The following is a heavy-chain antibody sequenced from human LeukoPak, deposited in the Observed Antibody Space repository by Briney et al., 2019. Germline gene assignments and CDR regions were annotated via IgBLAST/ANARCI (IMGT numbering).Heavy chain of an antibody. J-gene: IGHJ4*02. D-gene: IGHD1-26*01. Sequence: GGSLRLSCAASGFTFSSYSMNWVRQAPGKGLEWVSSISSSSSYIYYADSVKGRFTISRDNAKNSLYLQMNSVRAEDTAVYYCARTRVGATTVFLVWGQGTLVTVSS. CDR1: GFTFSSYS. CDR2: ISSSSSYI. V-gene: IGHV3-21*01. CDR3: ARTRVGATTVFLV.